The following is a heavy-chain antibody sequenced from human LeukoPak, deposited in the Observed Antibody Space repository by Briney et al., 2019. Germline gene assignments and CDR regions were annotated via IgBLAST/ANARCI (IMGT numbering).Heavy chain of an antibody. Sequence: SETLSLTCTVSGGSISSYYWSWIRQPAGKGLEWIGRIYTSGSTNYNPSLKSRVTMSVDTSKNQFSLKLSSVTAADTAVYYCARAIYGDYIGYYYDYYMDVWGKGTTVTVSS. J-gene: IGHJ6*03. CDR3: ARAIYGDYIGYYYDYYMDV. V-gene: IGHV4-4*07. CDR1: GGSISSYY. CDR2: IYTSGST. D-gene: IGHD4-17*01.